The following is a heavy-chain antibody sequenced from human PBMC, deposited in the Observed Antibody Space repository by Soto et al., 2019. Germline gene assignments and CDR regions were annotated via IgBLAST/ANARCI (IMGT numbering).Heavy chain of an antibody. CDR3: AKATATGGGAFDI. D-gene: IGHD2-8*02. J-gene: IGHJ3*02. CDR2: ILVDGRT. V-gene: IGHV3-23*01. CDR1: GFICSSYD. Sequence: GGSLRLSCSASGFICSSYDMSWVRQAPGKGLEWVSTILVDGRTFYVDSVKGRFTISRDSSKNTVYLQMNSLTAGDTALYYCAKATATGGGAFDICGQGTMVTVSS.